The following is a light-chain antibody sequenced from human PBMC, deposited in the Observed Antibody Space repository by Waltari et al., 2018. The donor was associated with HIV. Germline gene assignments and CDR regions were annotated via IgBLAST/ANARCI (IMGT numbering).Light chain of an antibody. Sequence: QSALTQPAPVSGSLGQSITISCSGTSSDTSTSDFVSWYQTHPSQAPKLFLYAVTARPSGVSRRLSGSKSGSTASLTISSIQADDEADYDCSSYTTSNTVVFGPGTKLSVL. CDR3: SSYTTSNTVV. V-gene: IGLV2-14*03. J-gene: IGLJ2*01. CDR2: AVT. CDR1: SSDTSTSDF.